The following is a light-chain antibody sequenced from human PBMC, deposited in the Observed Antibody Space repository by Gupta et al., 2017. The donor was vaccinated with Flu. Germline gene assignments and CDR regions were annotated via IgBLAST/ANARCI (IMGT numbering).Light chain of an antibody. Sequence: SLGERATINCKSSQRVLYSSNDKNYLAWYQQKPGQPPKSLISWASTRASGVPDRFAGSGSGTDFTLTISSLQAEDVAVYFCHHYYPTPPAFGPGTRVEIK. J-gene: IGKJ3*01. V-gene: IGKV4-1*01. CDR1: QRVLYSSNDKNY. CDR2: WAS. CDR3: HHYYPTPPA.